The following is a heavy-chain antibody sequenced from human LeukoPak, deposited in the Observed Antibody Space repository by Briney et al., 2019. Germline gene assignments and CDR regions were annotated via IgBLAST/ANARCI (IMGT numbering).Heavy chain of an antibody. Sequence: GESLQISCKGSGYSFTNYWIAWVRKMPGKGLECMGIIYPGDSDTRYSPSFQGSVTLSAHTSISTAYLQRVVLKPSEPPLIFCARLEPTADAFDIWGQWKMVTVSS. CDR2: IYPGDSDT. CDR3: ARLEPTADAFDI. J-gene: IGHJ3*02. V-gene: IGHV5-51*01. CDR1: GYSFTNYW. D-gene: IGHD4-11*01.